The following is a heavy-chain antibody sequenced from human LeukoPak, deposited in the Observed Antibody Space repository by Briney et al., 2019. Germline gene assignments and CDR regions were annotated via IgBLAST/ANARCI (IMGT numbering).Heavy chain of an antibody. CDR1: GGSISSGSYY. CDR2: IYTSGST. V-gene: IGHV4-61*02. Sequence: SQTLSLTCTVSGGSISSGSYYWSWIRQPAGKGLEWIGRIYTSGSTNYNPSLKSRVTMSVDTSKNQFSLKLSSVTAADTAVYYCARRGYYYMDVWGKGTTVTVSS. J-gene: IGHJ6*03. CDR3: ARRGYYYMDV.